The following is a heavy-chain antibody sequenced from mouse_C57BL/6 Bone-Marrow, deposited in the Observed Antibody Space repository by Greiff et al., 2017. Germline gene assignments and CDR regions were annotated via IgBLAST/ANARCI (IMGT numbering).Heavy chain of an antibody. V-gene: IGHV1-72*01. D-gene: IGHD1-1*01. J-gene: IGHJ4*01. CDR2: IDPNSGGT. CDR3: ARGPITTVVATDAMDY. Sequence: VQLQQPGAELVKPGASVKLSCKASGYTFTSYWMHWVKQRPGRGLEWIGRIDPNSGGTKYNEKFKSKATLTVDKPSSTAYMQLSSLTSEDSAVYYCARGPITTVVATDAMDYWGQGTSVTVSS. CDR1: GYTFTSYW.